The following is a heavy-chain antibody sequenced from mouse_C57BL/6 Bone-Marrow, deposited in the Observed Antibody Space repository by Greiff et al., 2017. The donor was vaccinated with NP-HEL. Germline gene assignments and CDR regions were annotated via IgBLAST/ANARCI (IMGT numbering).Heavy chain of an antibody. Sequence: VQLKQSGAELVRPGASVKLSCTASGFNIKDDYMHWVKQRPEQGLEWIGWIDPENGDTEYASKFQGKATITADTSSNTAYLQLSSLTSEDTAVYYCTTPFITTVVATVDYWGQGTTITVSS. J-gene: IGHJ2*01. D-gene: IGHD1-1*01. CDR3: TTPFITTVVATVDY. V-gene: IGHV14-4*01. CDR2: IDPENGDT. CDR1: GFNIKDDY.